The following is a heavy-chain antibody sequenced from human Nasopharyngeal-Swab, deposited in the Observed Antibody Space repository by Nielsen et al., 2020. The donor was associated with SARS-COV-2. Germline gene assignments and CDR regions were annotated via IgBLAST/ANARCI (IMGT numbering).Heavy chain of an antibody. J-gene: IGHJ4*02. CDR1: GFTFSPYW. CDR3: ARDEILDY. D-gene: IGHD2/OR15-2a*01. Sequence: GGSLRLSCAASGFTFSPYWMTWVRQAPGKGLEWVANVKQDGTEKYFVDSVKGRSTISRDNAKNSLYLHMNSLRAEDTAVYYCARDEILDYWGQGTLVTVSS. V-gene: IGHV3-7*01. CDR2: VKQDGTEK.